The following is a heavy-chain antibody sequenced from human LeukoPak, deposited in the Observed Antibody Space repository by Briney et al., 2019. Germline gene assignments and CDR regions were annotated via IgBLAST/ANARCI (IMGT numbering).Heavy chain of an antibody. V-gene: IGHV1-2*02. D-gene: IGHD6-19*01. Sequence: GASVKVSCKASGYTFTGYYMHWVRQAPGQGLEWMGWINPNSGGTNYAQKFQGRVTMTRDTSISTAYMELSRLRSDDTAVYYCARDLGKQWLANFDYWGQGTLVTVSS. CDR1: GYTFTGYY. CDR3: ARDLGKQWLANFDY. CDR2: INPNSGGT. J-gene: IGHJ4*02.